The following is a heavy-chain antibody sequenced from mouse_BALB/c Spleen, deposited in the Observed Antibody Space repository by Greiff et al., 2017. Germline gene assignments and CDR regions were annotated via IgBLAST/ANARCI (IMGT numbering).Heavy chain of an antibody. D-gene: IGHD1-2*01. V-gene: IGHV2-6-7*01. CDR1: GFSLTGYG. Sequence: VKLMESGPGLVAPSQSLSITCTVSGFSLTGYGVNWVRQPPGKGLEWLGMIWGDGSTDYNSALKSRLSISKDNSKSQVFLKMNSLQTDDTARYYCARTSDYYGDYYAMDYWGQGTSVTVSS. CDR2: IWGDGST. J-gene: IGHJ4*01. CDR3: ARTSDYYGDYYAMDY.